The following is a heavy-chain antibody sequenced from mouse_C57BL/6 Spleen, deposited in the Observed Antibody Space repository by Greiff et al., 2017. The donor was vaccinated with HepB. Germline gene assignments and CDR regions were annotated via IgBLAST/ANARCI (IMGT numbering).Heavy chain of an antibody. CDR1: GFTFSDYG. Sequence: EVKVVESGGGLVKPGGSLKLSCAASGFTFSDYGMHWVRQAPEKGLGWVAYISSGSSTIYYADTVKGRFTISRDNAKNTLFLQMTSLRSEDTAMYYCARGLRRNYYAIDYWGQGTSVTVSS. D-gene: IGHD2-2*01. V-gene: IGHV5-17*01. CDR2: ISSGSSTI. CDR3: ARGLRRNYYAIDY. J-gene: IGHJ4*01.